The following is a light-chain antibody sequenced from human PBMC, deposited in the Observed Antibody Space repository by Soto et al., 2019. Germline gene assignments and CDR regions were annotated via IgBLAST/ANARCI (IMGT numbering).Light chain of an antibody. CDR1: SSNIGAGYD. V-gene: IGLV1-40*01. Sequence: QSVLTQPPSVSGAPGQRVTISCTGSSSNIGAGYDVHWYQKRPGTAPKLLIYGNSNRPSGVPDRFSGSKSGTSASLAITGLQAEYEADYYCQSYDSSLSGSVFGGGTKLTVL. CDR3: QSYDSSLSGSV. J-gene: IGLJ2*01. CDR2: GNS.